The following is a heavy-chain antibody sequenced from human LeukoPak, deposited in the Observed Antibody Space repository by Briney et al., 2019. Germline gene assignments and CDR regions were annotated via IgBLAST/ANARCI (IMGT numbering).Heavy chain of an antibody. J-gene: IGHJ4*02. V-gene: IGHV3-48*04. D-gene: IGHD6-13*01. Sequence: GGSLRLSCAASGFTFSTYNMNCVRQAPGEGLEWVSYISSSGSTIYYADSVKGRFTISRDNAKNSLYLQMNSLRAEDTAVYYCARGSSSWYTLWGQGTLVTVSS. CDR3: ARGSSSWYTL. CDR1: GFTFSTYN. CDR2: ISSSGSTI.